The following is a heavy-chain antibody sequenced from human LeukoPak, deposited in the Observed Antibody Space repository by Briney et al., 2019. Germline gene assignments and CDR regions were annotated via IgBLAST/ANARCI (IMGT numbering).Heavy chain of an antibody. D-gene: IGHD2-15*01. V-gene: IGHV3-74*01. CDR3: ARGSAVVVVAATGAEYFQH. CDR1: GFTFSSYW. J-gene: IGHJ1*01. CDR2: INRDGSST. Sequence: PGGSLRLSCAASGFTFSSYWMHWVRQAPGKGLVWVSRINRDGSSTSYADSVKGRFTISRDNAKTTLYLQMNSLRAEDTAVYYCARGSAVVVVAATGAEYFQHWGQGTLVTVSS.